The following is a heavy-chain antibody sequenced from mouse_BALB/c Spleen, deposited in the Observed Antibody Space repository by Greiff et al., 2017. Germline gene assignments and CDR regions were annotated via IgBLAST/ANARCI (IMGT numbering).Heavy chain of an antibody. Sequence: EVKLMESGGGLVQPGGSLRLSCATSGFTFTDYYMSWVRQPPGKALEWLGFIRNKANGYTTEYSASVKGRFTISRDNSQSILYLQMNTLRAEDSATYYCAREGRYFDVWGAGTTVTVSS. J-gene: IGHJ1*01. D-gene: IGHD3-3*01. CDR3: AREGRYFDV. CDR2: IRNKANGYTT. CDR1: GFTFTDYY. V-gene: IGHV7-3*02.